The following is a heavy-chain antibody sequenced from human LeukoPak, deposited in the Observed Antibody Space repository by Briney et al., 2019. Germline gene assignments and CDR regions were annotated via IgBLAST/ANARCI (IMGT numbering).Heavy chain of an antibody. Sequence: GGSLRLSCAASGFTFSSYWMHWVRQAPGKGLVWVSRINSDGSSTTYADSVKGRFTISRDNSKNTLSLQMNSLRAEDTALYYCAKYSSGWVNDYWGQGTLVTVSS. CDR1: GFTFSSYW. D-gene: IGHD6-19*01. CDR2: INSDGSST. V-gene: IGHV3-74*01. CDR3: AKYSSGWVNDY. J-gene: IGHJ4*02.